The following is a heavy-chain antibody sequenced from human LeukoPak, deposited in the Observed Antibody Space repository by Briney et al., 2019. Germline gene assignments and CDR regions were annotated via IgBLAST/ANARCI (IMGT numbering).Heavy chain of an antibody. V-gene: IGHV3-53*01. J-gene: IGHJ4*02. CDR3: ARIYDSRGGPADY. CDR1: GFTVSSNY. Sequence: GGSLRLSRAASGFTVSSNYMSWVRQAPGKGREGVSVIYSGGSTYYEDSVKGRFTISRDNSKNTLYLQMNSLRAEDTAVYYCARIYDSRGGPADYWGQGTLVTVSS. CDR2: IYSGGST. D-gene: IGHD3-22*01.